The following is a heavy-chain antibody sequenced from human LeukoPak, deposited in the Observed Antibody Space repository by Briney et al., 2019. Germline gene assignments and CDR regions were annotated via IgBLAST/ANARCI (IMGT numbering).Heavy chain of an antibody. CDR1: GYTFTGYY. Sequence: ASVKVSCKASGYTFTGYYMHWVRQAPGQGLEWMGWINPNSGGTNYAQKLQGRVTMTTATSTSTAYMELRSLRSDDTAFYYCARGTTGSHDAFDIWGQGTMVTVSS. V-gene: IGHV1-2*02. CDR2: INPNSGGT. J-gene: IGHJ3*02. CDR3: ARGTTGSHDAFDI. D-gene: IGHD1-1*01.